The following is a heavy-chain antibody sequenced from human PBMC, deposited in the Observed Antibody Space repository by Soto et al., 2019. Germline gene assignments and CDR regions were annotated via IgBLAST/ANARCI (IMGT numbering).Heavy chain of an antibody. CDR1: RFTFSDFA. CDR3: AKDAVSYNGKWDWFDS. V-gene: IGHV3-23*01. J-gene: IGHJ5*01. CDR2: IGGGGTDT. Sequence: DVQLLESGGGLVQPGGSLTLSCAASRFTFSDFAMNWVRQAPGKGLEWVSSIGGGGTDTYYADSVKGRFTISRDNSKNTLYVQMDSLRDEDTAVYYWAKDAVSYNGKWDWFDSWGQGTLVIVSS. D-gene: IGHD1-20*01.